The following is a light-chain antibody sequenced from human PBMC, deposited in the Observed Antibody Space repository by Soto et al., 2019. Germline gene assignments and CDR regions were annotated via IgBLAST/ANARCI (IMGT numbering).Light chain of an antibody. J-gene: IGLJ2*01. Sequence: QSALTQPASVSGSPGPSVTIACTVTSIDVGASNYVSWYQQHPCKAPTLMIYEVSNRPSGVSNRFSGSKSSNTASMTISWLQAADEADYFCSTSTITRTVGFGGGHKLTVL. V-gene: IGLV2-14*01. CDR1: SIDVGASNY. CDR2: EVS. CDR3: STSTITRTVG.